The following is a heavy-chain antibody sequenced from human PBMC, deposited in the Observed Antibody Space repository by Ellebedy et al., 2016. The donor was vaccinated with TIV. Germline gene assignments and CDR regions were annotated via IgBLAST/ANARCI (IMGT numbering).Heavy chain of an antibody. D-gene: IGHD3-10*01. CDR2: FDTEDVDR. J-gene: IGHJ4*02. CDR1: GYTLSXLS. Sequence: AASVKVSCKVSGYTLSXLSIHSVRQPPGKGLDWMGGFDTEDVDRFYAQKFQGRVTMTEETSTDPAYMELSSLRSEITAVYFCATLCLNLYASGGRGYYXXSWGQGTVGAGSS. CDR3: ATLCLNLYASGGRGYYXXS. V-gene: IGHV1-24*01.